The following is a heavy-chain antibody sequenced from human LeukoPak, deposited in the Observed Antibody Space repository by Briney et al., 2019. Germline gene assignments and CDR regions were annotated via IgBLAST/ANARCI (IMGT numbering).Heavy chain of an antibody. Sequence: GGSLRLSCAASGFTFSSYTMNWVRQAPGKGLEWVSSISSSSSYTYYADSVKGRFTISRDNAKNSLYLQMNSLRAEDTAVYYCARRWGDSSSPLDSWGQGTLVTVSS. D-gene: IGHD3-22*01. CDR3: ARRWGDSSSPLDS. V-gene: IGHV3-21*01. CDR2: ISSSSSYT. J-gene: IGHJ4*02. CDR1: GFTFSSYT.